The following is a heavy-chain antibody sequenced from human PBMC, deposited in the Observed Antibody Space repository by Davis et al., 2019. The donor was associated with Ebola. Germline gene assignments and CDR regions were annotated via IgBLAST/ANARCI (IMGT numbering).Heavy chain of an antibody. CDR3: ARDATTVTTIWFDP. Sequence: AASVKVSCKTSGYTFSGYANSWVRQAPGQGLEWIGRINVYNGHTNYAQNFQGRVTVSTDTSTSIAYMELRSLRSDDTALYYCARDATTVTTIWFDPWGQGTLVTVSS. J-gene: IGHJ5*02. CDR2: INVYNGHT. D-gene: IGHD4-17*01. CDR1: GYTFSGYA. V-gene: IGHV1-18*01.